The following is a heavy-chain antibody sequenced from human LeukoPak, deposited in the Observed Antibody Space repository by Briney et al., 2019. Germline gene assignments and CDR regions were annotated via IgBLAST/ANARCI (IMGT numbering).Heavy chain of an antibody. J-gene: IGHJ4*02. CDR3: ARNVGSGLDY. CDR2: INPSGGST. V-gene: IGHV1-46*03. Sequence: GASVKVSCKASGYTFSGYYIHWVRQAPGQGLEWMGFINPSGGSTSYAQKFQGRVTMTRDTSTSTVYMDLSSLRSEDTAVYYCARNVGSGLDYWGQGTLVIVSS. D-gene: IGHD3-10*01. CDR1: GYTFSGYY.